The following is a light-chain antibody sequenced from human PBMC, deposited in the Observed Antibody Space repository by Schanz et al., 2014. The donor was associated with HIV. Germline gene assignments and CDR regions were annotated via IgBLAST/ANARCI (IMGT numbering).Light chain of an antibody. CDR2: GAL. J-gene: IGKJ2*01. V-gene: IGKV3-15*01. Sequence: EIVMTQSPATLYVSPGEGATLSCRASQSISNNLAWYQHKPGQAPRLLIYGALTRATGIPVRFSGRGSGTEFTLTISGLQSEDFALYYCQQYSDWPPSTFGQGTKVEIK. CDR3: QQYSDWPPST. CDR1: QSISNN.